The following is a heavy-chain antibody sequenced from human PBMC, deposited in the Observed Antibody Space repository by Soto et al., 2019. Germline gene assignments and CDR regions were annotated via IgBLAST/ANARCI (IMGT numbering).Heavy chain of an antibody. CDR1: GGSISSSSYY. V-gene: IGHV4-39*01. J-gene: IGHJ4*02. CDR3: ARHAVGFITMVRGVIPLDY. Sequence: SETLSLTCTVSGGSISSSSYYWGWIRQPPGKGLEWIGSIYYSGSTYYNPSLKSRVTISVDTSKNQFSLKLSSVTAADTAVYYCARHAVGFITMVRGVIPLDYWGQGTLVTVSS. D-gene: IGHD3-10*01. CDR2: IYYSGST.